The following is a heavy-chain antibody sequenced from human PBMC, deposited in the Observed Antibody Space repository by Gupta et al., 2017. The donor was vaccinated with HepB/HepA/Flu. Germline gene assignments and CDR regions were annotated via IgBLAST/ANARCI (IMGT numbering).Heavy chain of an antibody. J-gene: IGHJ4*02. Sequence: EVQLVESGGGLVQPGRSLRLSCTASGFTFGDYAMSWVRQAPGKGLEWVGCIRSKDYGGTTEYAASGKGRFTISRDDSKSSAYLQMNRLKTEETAVYYCTRDDDYDSSGYYSSYGGQGTLVTVYS. CDR2: IRSKDYGGTT. D-gene: IGHD3-22*01. CDR1: GFTFGDYA. CDR3: TRDDDYDSSGYYSSY. V-gene: IGHV3-49*04.